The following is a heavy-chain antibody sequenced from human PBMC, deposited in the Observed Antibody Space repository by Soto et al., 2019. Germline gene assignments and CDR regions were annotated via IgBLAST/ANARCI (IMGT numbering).Heavy chain of an antibody. V-gene: IGHV4-39*01. J-gene: IGHJ4*02. D-gene: IGHD3-10*01. CDR1: GGSISSSSYY. CDR3: ARLLDSRGFDY. CDR2: IYYSGST. Sequence: PSETLSLTCTVSGGSISSSSYYWGWIRQPPGKGLEWIGSIYYSGSTYYNPSLKSRVTISVDTSKNQFSLKLSSVTAADTAVYYCARLLDSRGFDYWGQGTLVNVSS.